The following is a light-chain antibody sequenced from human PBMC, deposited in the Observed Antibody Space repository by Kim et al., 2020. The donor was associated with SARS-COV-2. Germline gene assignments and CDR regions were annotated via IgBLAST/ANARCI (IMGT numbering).Light chain of an antibody. J-gene: IGLJ2*01. CDR2: DNN. V-gene: IGLV1-51*01. CDR3: GTWDSSLSAVV. CDR1: SSTIGKNY. Sequence: GQKVTISCSGSSSTIGKNYVSWYQQLPKTAPKLLIYDNNERPSGIPDRFSGSKSGTSATLGITGLQTGDEADYYCGTWDSSLSAVVFGGGTQLTVL.